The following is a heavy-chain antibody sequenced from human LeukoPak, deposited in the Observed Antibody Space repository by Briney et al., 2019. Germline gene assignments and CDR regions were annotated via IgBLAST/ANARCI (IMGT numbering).Heavy chain of an antibody. D-gene: IGHD3-10*01. CDR2: IYTSGST. CDR3: ARAPVGSGSYYPITYYFDY. Sequence: SETLSLTCTVSGGSISSGSYYWSWIRQPAGKGLEWIGRIYTSGSTNYNPSLKSRVTISVDTSKNQFSLKLSSVTAADTAVYYCARAPVGSGSYYPITYYFDYWGQGTLVTVSS. CDR1: GGSISSGSYY. J-gene: IGHJ4*02. V-gene: IGHV4-61*02.